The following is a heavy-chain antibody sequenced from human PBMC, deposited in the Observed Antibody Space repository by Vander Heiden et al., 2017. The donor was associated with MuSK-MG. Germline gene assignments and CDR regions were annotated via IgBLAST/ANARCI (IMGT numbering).Heavy chain of an antibody. V-gene: IGHV4-39*07. Sequence: QLQLQESGPGLVNPSETLSLTCTVPGGSSSSSTYSWAWIPQPPGKGLEWIGSIYYSGSTYYNPSLKSRVTISVDTSKNQFSLKLSSVTAADTAVYYCALSDILTGYSTFDYWGQGTLVTVSS. CDR1: GGSSSSSTYS. CDR2: IYYSGST. D-gene: IGHD3-9*01. J-gene: IGHJ4*02. CDR3: ALSDILTGYSTFDY.